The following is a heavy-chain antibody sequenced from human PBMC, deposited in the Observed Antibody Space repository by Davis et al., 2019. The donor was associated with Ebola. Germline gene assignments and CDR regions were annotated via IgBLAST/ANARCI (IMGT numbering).Heavy chain of an antibody. Sequence: GESLKIFCKGSGYGFSSYWIGWVRQVSGKGLEWMGIIYFGDSEVKYSPPFEGQVIISGDKSISTASLHWSSLKASDTGVYYCATSTGTSYYYGMEVWGQGTTVTVSS. J-gene: IGHJ6*02. D-gene: IGHD3-10*01. CDR3: ATSTGTSYYYGMEV. CDR1: GYGFSSYW. CDR2: IYFGDSEV. V-gene: IGHV5-51*01.